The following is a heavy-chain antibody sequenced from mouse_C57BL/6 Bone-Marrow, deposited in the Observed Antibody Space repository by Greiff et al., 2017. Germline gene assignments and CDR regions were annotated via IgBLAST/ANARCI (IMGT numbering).Heavy chain of an antibody. CDR3: ARLGGLRRVYYAMDY. CDR1: GYTFTSYG. V-gene: IGHV1-81*01. Sequence: VQLQQSGAELARPGASVKLSCKASGYTFTSYGISWVKQRTGQGLEWIGEIYPRSGNTYYNEKFKGKATLTADKSSSTAYMELRSLTSEDSAVXFCARLGGLRRVYYAMDYWGQGTSVTVSS. J-gene: IGHJ4*01. D-gene: IGHD2-4*01. CDR2: IYPRSGNT.